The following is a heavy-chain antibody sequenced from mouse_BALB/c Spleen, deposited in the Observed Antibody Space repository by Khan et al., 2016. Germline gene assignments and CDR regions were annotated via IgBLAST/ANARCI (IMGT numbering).Heavy chain of an antibody. V-gene: IGHV3-2*02. CDR3: ARWDDGYSYYFDY. J-gene: IGHJ2*01. CDR2: ISYSGST. CDR1: GYSITSDYA. D-gene: IGHD2-3*01. Sequence: EVQLQESGPGLVKPSQSLSLTCTVTGYSITSDYAWNWIRQFPGNKLEWMGYISYSGSTSYNPSLKSRISITRDTSKNQFFLQLNSVTTEDTATYYCARWDDGYSYYFDYWGQATTLTVSS.